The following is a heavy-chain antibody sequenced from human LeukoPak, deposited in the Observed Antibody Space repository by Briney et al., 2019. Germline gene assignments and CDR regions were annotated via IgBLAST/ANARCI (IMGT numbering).Heavy chain of an antibody. CDR1: GRSISSYN. J-gene: IGHJ4*02. CDR3: ARGPGSGTYWAFDY. D-gene: IGHD1-26*01. V-gene: IGHV4-59*01. CDR2: IYYSGTT. Sequence: SETLSLTCTVSGRSISSYNWSWIRQPPGKGLEWIGYIYYSGTTSYNPSLKSRVTISVDTSKNQFSLKLSSVTAGDTAVYYCARGPGSGTYWAFDYWGQGTLVTVSS.